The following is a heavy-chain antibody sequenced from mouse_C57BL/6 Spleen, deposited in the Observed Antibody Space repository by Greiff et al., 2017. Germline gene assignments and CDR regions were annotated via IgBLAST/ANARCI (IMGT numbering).Heavy chain of an antibody. D-gene: IGHD2-1*01. CDR1: GYTFTDYE. V-gene: IGHV1-15*01. Sequence: QVQLQQSGAELVRPGASVTLSCKASGYTFTDYEMHWVKQTPVHGLEWIGAIDPETGGTAYNQKFKGKAILTADKSSSTAYMELRSLTSEDSAVYYCTLSGNYGGKDWGQGTTLTVSS. CDR2: IDPETGGT. CDR3: TLSGNYGGKD. J-gene: IGHJ2*01.